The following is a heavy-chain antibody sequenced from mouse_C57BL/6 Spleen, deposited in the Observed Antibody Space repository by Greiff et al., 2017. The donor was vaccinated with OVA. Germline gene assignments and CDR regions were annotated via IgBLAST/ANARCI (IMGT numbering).Heavy chain of an antibody. Sequence: EVKLVESGGDLVKPGGSLKLSCAASGFTFSSYGMSWVRQTPDKRLEWVATISSGGSYTYYPDSVKGRFTISRDNAKNTLYLQMSSLKSEDTAMYYCARLIPDYYGSSSYFDYWGQGTTLTVSS. D-gene: IGHD1-1*01. V-gene: IGHV5-6*01. J-gene: IGHJ2*01. CDR3: ARLIPDYYGSSSYFDY. CDR1: GFTFSSYG. CDR2: ISSGGSYT.